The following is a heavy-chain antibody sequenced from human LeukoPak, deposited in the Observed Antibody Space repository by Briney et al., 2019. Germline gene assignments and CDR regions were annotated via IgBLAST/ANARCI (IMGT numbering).Heavy chain of an antibody. CDR1: GGTFSSYA. J-gene: IGHJ4*02. CDR2: IIPIFGTA. Sequence: GASVKVSCKASGGTFSSYAISWVRQAPGQGLEWMGGIIPIFGTANYAQKFQGRVTITADKSTSTAYMELSRLRSDDTAVYYCARGRRDLVATIDSDYFDYWGQGTLVTVSS. V-gene: IGHV1-69*06. CDR3: ARGRRDLVATIDSDYFDY. D-gene: IGHD5-12*01.